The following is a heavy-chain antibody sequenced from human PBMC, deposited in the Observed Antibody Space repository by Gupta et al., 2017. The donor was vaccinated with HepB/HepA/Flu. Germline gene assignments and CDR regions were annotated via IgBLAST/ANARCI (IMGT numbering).Heavy chain of an antibody. D-gene: IGHD5-24*01. J-gene: IGHJ5*02. Sequence: EVQMVESGGGLVQPGGSLRLSCAASGFTFSQYNMNWVRQAPGKGLEWVSFISASSGTTLYADSVRGRFTISRDNAQNSLYLQMHSLRDDDTAVYYCSAERAAFYPWGQGTLVTVSS. CDR2: ISASSGTT. V-gene: IGHV3-48*02. CDR3: SAERAAFYP. CDR1: GFTFSQYN.